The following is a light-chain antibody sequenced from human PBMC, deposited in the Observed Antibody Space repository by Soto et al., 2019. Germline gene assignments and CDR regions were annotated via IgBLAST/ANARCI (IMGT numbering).Light chain of an antibody. CDR1: QSISSW. V-gene: IGKV1-5*03. CDR3: HQYYTYPYT. Sequence: DIQMTQSPSTLSASVGDRVTITCRASQSISSWLAWYQQKPGKAPKLLIYQASSLESGVPSRFSGSGSGTEFTLTTSSLQPDDFATYYCHQYYTYPYTFGQGTKVDIK. CDR2: QAS. J-gene: IGKJ2*01.